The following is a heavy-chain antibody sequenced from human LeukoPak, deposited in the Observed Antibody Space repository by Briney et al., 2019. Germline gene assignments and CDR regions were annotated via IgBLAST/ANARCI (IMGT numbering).Heavy chain of an antibody. J-gene: IGHJ4*02. CDR2: IYYTGYT. V-gene: IGHV4-39*01. D-gene: IGHD2-2*02. Sequence: PSETLSLTCTVSGGSIRSSYYYWGWIRQPPGKGLEWIGSIYYTGYTFYNPSLKSRVTMSVDTSKNQFSLKLTSVTAADTAVYYCARQTGGYCSGTTCYTYDYWGQGTLVTVSS. CDR3: ARQTGGYCSGTTCYTYDY. CDR1: GGSIRSSYYY.